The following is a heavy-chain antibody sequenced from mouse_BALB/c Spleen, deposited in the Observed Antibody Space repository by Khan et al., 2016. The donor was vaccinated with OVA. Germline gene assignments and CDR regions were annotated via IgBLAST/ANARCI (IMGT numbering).Heavy chain of an antibody. CDR3: AGLAYDYNNEGFAY. Sequence: EVELVESGGDLVKPGGSLKLSCAASGFTFSTYGMHWVRQTPDMRLEWVATISSGGHYTYYPDSVKGRFTISRDNAKNTLYLQMSSLKSEDTAIXYCAGLAYDYNNEGFAYWGQGTLVTVSA. CDR2: ISSGGHYT. D-gene: IGHD1-1*01. V-gene: IGHV5-6*01. CDR1: GFTFSTYG. J-gene: IGHJ3*01.